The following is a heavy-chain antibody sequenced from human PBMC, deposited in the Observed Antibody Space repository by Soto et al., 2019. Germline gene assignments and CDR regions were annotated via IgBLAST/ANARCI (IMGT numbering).Heavy chain of an antibody. CDR1: GITFSTYW. J-gene: IGHJ3*02. Sequence: VQLVESGGDLVQPGGSLRLSCAAYGITFSTYWMNWVRQAPGRGLEWVANIRKDASVIHYADSVEGRFTIYRDNAKKSLYLQMSSLRADDTAVYFCSRYLSPFDGNLLYDVFDIWGQWTVVTVS. V-gene: IGHV3-7*01. CDR3: SRYLSPFDGNLLYDVFDI. D-gene: IGHD3-9*01. CDR2: IRKDASVI.